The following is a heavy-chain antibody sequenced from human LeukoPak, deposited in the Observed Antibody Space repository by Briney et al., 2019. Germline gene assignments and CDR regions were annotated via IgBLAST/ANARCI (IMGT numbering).Heavy chain of an antibody. V-gene: IGHV3-23*01. D-gene: IGHD4-23*01. Sequence: GGSLRLSCAASGFTFSNYGMSWVRQAPGKGLEWVSAISGSGSTHYADSVKGRFTISRDNSKSTLYLQMSSLRAEDTAVYYCAKIGFPTTVLTPGTVWWGQGTLVTVSS. J-gene: IGHJ4*02. CDR1: GFTFSNYG. CDR3: AKIGFPTTVLTPGTVW. CDR2: ISGSGST.